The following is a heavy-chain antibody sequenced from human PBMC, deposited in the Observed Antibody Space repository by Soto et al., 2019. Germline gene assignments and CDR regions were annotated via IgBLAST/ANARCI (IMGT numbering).Heavy chain of an antibody. Sequence: QVQLVESGGGVVQPGRSLRLSCAASGFTFSSYAMHWVRQAPDKGLEWVAVISYDGSNKYYADSVKGRFTISRDNSKNSLYLQMNSLRAEDPAVYYCASDRVTTVIYNWFDPWGQGTLVTVSS. CDR3: ASDRVTTVIYNWFDP. CDR1: GFTFSSYA. CDR2: ISYDGSNK. V-gene: IGHV3-30-3*01. J-gene: IGHJ5*02. D-gene: IGHD4-17*01.